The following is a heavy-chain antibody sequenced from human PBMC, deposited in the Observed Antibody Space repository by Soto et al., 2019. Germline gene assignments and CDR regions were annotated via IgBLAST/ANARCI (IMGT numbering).Heavy chain of an antibody. V-gene: IGHV4-30-4*01. CDR3: ARGCSGGSCYSDYYYYYYGLDV. D-gene: IGHD2-15*01. CDR2: ISYSGST. CDR1: GGSISSGDHY. J-gene: IGHJ6*02. Sequence: PSETLSLTCTVSGGSISSGDHYWSWIRQPPGKGLEWIGYISYSGSTYYNPSLKSRLTISVDTSKNQFSLKLSSVTAADTAVYYCARGCSGGSCYSDYYYYYYGLDVWGQGTTVTVSS.